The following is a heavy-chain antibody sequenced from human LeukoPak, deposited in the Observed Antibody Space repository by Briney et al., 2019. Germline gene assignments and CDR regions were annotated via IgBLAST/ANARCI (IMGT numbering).Heavy chain of an antibody. CDR3: ARLSVRDYYYYYGMDV. CDR1: GGAISSSY. V-gene: IGHV4-59*01. Sequence: SETLSLTCYVSGGAISSSYWSWIRQSPGKGLEWIGHIYDTGTINYNPSLKSRVTISIYTSKNQFSLKLSSVTAADTAVYYCARLSVRDYYYYYGMDVWGQGTTVTVSS. D-gene: IGHD3-10*02. CDR2: IYDTGTI. J-gene: IGHJ6*02.